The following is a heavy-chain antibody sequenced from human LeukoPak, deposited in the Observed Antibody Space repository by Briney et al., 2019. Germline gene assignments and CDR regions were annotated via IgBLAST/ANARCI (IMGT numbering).Heavy chain of an antibody. J-gene: IGHJ6*03. Sequence: SVKVSCKASGGTFSSYAISWVRQAPGQGLEWMGGIIPIFGTANYAQKFQGRVTITTDESTSTAYMELSSLRSEDTAVYYCASTRGRAFDYYYYYMDVWGKGTTVTVSS. D-gene: IGHD1-26*01. CDR2: IIPIFGTA. V-gene: IGHV1-69*05. CDR1: GGTFSSYA. CDR3: ASTRGRAFDYYYYYMDV.